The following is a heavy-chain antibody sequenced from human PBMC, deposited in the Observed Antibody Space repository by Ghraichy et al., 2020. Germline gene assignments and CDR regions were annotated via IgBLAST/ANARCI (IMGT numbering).Heavy chain of an antibody. Sequence: ASVKVSCKASGYTFTSYYMHWVRQAPGQGLEWMGIINPSGGSTSYAQKFQGRVTMTRDTSTSTVYMELSSLRSEDTAVYYCARVVNSGYDPWYYFDYWGQGTLVTVSS. D-gene: IGHD5-12*01. CDR3: ARVVNSGYDPWYYFDY. J-gene: IGHJ4*02. CDR1: GYTFTSYY. V-gene: IGHV1-46*01. CDR2: INPSGGST.